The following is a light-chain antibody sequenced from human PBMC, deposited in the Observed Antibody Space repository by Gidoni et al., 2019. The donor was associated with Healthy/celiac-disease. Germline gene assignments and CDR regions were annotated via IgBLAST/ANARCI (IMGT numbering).Light chain of an antibody. CDR2: EVS. J-gene: IGLJ2*01. Sequence: QSALTQPPSASGSPGQSGTISCTGTSSDVGGYNYGSWHQQHPGKAPKLMIYEVSKRPSGVPDRFSGSRSGNTASLTVTGLQAEEEADYYCSSYAGSNNFVVFGGGTKLTVL. CDR1: SSDVGGYNY. V-gene: IGLV2-8*01. CDR3: SSYAGSNNFVV.